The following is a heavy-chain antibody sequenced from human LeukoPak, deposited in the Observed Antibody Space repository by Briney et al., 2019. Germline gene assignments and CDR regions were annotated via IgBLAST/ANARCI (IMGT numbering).Heavy chain of an antibody. J-gene: IGHJ5*02. CDR1: GYTFTGYY. CDR2: INPNSGGT. Sequence: ASVKVSCKASGYTFTGYYMHWVRQAPGQGLEGMGWINPNSGGTNYAQKFQGRVTMTRDTSISTAYMELSRLRSDDTAVYYCASHPPYCISTICPPHWFDPWGQGTLVTVSS. CDR3: ASHPPYCISTICPPHWFDP. D-gene: IGHD2-2*01. V-gene: IGHV1-2*02.